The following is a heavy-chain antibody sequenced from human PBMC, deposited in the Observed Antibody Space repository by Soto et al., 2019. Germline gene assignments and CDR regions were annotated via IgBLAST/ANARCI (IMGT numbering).Heavy chain of an antibody. V-gene: IGHV1-18*04. CDR2: ISTYNENM. D-gene: IGHD5-18*01. J-gene: IGHJ4*02. CDR3: AYVGGYSTGDYSFDL. Sequence: ASVKVSCKVSVSTFTSNGIGWVRQAPGQGLEWMGWISTYNENMDSAPQLQGRLTMTTDTSTTTAYMELTNLKFDDTALYYCAYVGGYSTGDYSFDLWGQGTPVTVSS. CDR1: VSTFTSNG.